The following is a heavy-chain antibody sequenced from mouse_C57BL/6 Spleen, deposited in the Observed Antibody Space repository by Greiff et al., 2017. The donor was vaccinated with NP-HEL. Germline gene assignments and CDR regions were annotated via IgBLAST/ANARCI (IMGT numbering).Heavy chain of an antibody. CDR2: ISSGGDYI. CDR3: TRENWDGDAMDY. J-gene: IGHJ4*01. Sequence: EVQGVESGEGLVKPGASLKLSCAASGFTFSSYAMSWVRQTPEKRLEWVAYISSGGDYIYYADTVKGRFTISRDNASNTLYLQMSSLKSEDTAMYYCTRENWDGDAMDYWGQGTSVTVSS. V-gene: IGHV5-9-1*02. CDR1: GFTFSSYA. D-gene: IGHD4-1*01.